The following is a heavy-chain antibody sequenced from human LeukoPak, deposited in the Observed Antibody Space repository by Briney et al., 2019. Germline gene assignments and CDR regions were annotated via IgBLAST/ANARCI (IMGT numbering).Heavy chain of an antibody. CDR2: IYYSGST. Sequence: SETLSLTCTVSGGSISSSSYYWGWIRQPPGKGLEWIGSIYYSGSTYYNPSLKSRVTISVDTSKNQFSLKLSSETAADTAVYYCARLPYYYDSRAHSPHFDYWRQGTLVTVSP. D-gene: IGHD3-22*01. CDR3: ARLPYYYDSRAHSPHFDY. CDR1: GGSISSSSYY. V-gene: IGHV4-39*01. J-gene: IGHJ4*02.